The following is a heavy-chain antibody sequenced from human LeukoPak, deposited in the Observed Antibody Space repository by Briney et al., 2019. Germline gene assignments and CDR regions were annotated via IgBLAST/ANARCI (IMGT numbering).Heavy chain of an antibody. Sequence: GGSLRLSCSASGFTFSSYEMNWVRQAPGKGLEWASSISSGASTIYYADSVKGRFTISRDNAKNSLYLQMNSLSAEDTAVYYCARVGALSSSWLLYWGQGTLVTVSS. D-gene: IGHD6-13*01. CDR3: ARVGALSSSWLLY. V-gene: IGHV3-48*03. J-gene: IGHJ4*02. CDR1: GFTFSSYE. CDR2: ISSGASTI.